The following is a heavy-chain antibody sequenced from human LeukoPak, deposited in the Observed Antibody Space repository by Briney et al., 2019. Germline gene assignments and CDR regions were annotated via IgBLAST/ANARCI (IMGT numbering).Heavy chain of an antibody. Sequence: PSETLSLTCAVYGGSFSGYYWSWIRQPPGKGLEWIGEINHSGSTNYNPSPKSRVTISVDTSKNQFSLKLSSVTAADTAVYYCARGGNGSVITFGGVIVTFDYWGQGTLVTVSS. CDR1: GGSFSGYY. CDR2: INHSGST. J-gene: IGHJ4*02. D-gene: IGHD3-16*02. CDR3: ARGGNGSVITFGGVIVTFDY. V-gene: IGHV4-34*01.